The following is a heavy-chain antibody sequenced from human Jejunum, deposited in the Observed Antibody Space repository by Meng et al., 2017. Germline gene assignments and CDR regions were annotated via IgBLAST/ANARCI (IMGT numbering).Heavy chain of an antibody. CDR3: ARDHMGSLDY. Sequence: QVQLQESGPGLVRPSETLSRICTVSGCSVSRAGYQWGWIRQPPGKGXEWIGYASTNYNPSLKSRVTISLDTSRNQFSLSLSSVTAADTAVYYCARDHMGSLDYWGQGSLVTVSS. V-gene: IGHV4-61*08. CDR1: GCSVSRAGYQ. D-gene: IGHD1-26*01. J-gene: IGHJ4*02. CDR2: AST.